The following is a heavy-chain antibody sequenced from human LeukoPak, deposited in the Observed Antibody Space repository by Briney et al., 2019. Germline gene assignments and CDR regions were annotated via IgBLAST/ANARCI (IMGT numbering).Heavy chain of an antibody. D-gene: IGHD3-3*02. CDR1: GFTFSSNA. CDR3: ARGHFWSGHGDY. V-gene: IGHV3-23*01. J-gene: IGHJ4*02. CDR2: ISGSGGST. Sequence: GGSLRLSCAASGFTFSSNAVSWVRQAPGKGLEWVSAISGSGGSTYYADSVKGRFTISRDNSKNTLYLQMNSLRAEDTAVYHCARGHFWSGHGDYWGQGTLVTVSS.